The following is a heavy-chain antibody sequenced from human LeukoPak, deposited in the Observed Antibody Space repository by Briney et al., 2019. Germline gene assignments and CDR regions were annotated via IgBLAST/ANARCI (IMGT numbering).Heavy chain of an antibody. D-gene: IGHD6-13*01. CDR2: ISGSGGST. V-gene: IGHV3-23*01. Sequence: GGPLRLSCAASGFTFTSYAMSWVRQAPGKGLEWVSAISGSGGSTYYADSVKGRFTISRDNSKNTLYLQMNSLRAEDTAVYYCAKPRPSYSSSWYDHWGQGTLVTVSS. CDR1: GFTFTSYA. J-gene: IGHJ5*02. CDR3: AKPRPSYSSSWYDH.